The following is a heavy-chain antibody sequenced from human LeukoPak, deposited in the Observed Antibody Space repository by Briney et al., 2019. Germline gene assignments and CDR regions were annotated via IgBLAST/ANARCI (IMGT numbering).Heavy chain of an antibody. CDR2: IRNKANSYTT. J-gene: IGHJ4*02. D-gene: IGHD1-1*01. CDR1: GFSFSDHY. V-gene: IGHV3-72*01. Sequence: GGSLRLSCAASGFSFSDHYMDWVRQAPGKGLEWGGRIRNKANSYTTEYAASVKGRFTISRDDSKNSLYLQMNSLKTEDTAVYYCASALKSTGTTTVVDYWGQGTLVTVSS. CDR3: ASALKSTGTTTVVDY.